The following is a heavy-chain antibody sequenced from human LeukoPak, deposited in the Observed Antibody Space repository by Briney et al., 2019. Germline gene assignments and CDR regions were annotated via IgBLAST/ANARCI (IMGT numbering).Heavy chain of an antibody. V-gene: IGHV1-18*01. D-gene: IGHD2-2*01. CDR1: GYTFTSYG. Sequence: ASVKVSCKASGYTFTSYGISWVRQAPGQGLEWMGWISAYNGNTNYAQKLQGRVTMTTDTSTSTAYMELRSLRSDDTAVYYCAREDEYCSSTSCYARFNWFDPWGQGTLVTVSS. J-gene: IGHJ5*02. CDR3: AREDEYCSSTSCYARFNWFDP. CDR2: ISAYNGNT.